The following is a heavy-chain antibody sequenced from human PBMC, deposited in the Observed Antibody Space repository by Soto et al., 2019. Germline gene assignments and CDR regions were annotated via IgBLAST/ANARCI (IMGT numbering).Heavy chain of an antibody. CDR1: GGSISSNGYY. J-gene: IGHJ5*02. CDR3: AREGGTARAPAP. D-gene: IGHD6-25*01. V-gene: IGHV4-31*03. Sequence: QVQLQESGPGLVKPSQTLSLTCIVSGGSISSNGYYWNWIRQHPGKGLEWIGYIYHSGSTYYNPSLKSRATISLATSKTRFSRNLSPVLVADTAMYYCAREGGTARAPAPWGRGILVTVSP. CDR2: IYHSGST.